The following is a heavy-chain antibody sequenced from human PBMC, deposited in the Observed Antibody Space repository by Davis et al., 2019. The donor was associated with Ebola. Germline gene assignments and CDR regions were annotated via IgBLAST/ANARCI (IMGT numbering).Heavy chain of an antibody. CDR1: GGSFSGYY. V-gene: IGHV4-34*01. CDR3: ARASVVGATPFDY. Sequence: SETLSLTCAVYGGSFSGYYWSWIRQSPGKGLEWIGEISRRGSTNYNPSLKSRVTISVDTSKNQFSLKLSSVTAADTAVYYCARASVVGATPFDYWGQGTLVTVSS. CDR2: ISRRGST. J-gene: IGHJ4*02. D-gene: IGHD1-26*01.